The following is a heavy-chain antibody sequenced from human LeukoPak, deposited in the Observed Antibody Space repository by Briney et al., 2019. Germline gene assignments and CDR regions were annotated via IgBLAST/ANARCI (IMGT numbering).Heavy chain of an antibody. V-gene: IGHV4-39*01. CDR2: IYYGENT. CDR3: ARRDDSSGYHKIFDY. D-gene: IGHD3-22*01. CDR1: GDSISSNNYY. Sequence: SETLSLTCSVSGDSISSNNYYWGWICQPPGKGLEWIGNIYYGENTYYNPSLKSRVTISIDTSKNQFYLKLSSLTAADTAVYYCARRDDSSGYHKIFDYWGPGTLVTVSS. J-gene: IGHJ4*02.